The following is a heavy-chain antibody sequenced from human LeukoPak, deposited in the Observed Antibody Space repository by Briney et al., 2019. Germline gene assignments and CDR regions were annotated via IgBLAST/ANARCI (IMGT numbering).Heavy chain of an antibody. D-gene: IGHD2-15*01. CDR3: AKARYCSGGSCYYILDY. CDR2: ISWNSGSI. V-gene: IGHV3-9*01. CDR1: GFTFDDYA. J-gene: IGHJ4*02. Sequence: GGSLRLSCAASGFTFDDYAMHWVRQAPGKGLEWVSGISWNSGSIGYADSVKGRFTISRDNAKNSLYLQMNSLRAEDTALYYCAKARYCSGGSCYYILDYWGQGTLVTVSS.